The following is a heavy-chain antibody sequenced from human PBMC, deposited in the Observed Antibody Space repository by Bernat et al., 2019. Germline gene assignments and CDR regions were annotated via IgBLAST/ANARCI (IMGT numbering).Heavy chain of an antibody. CDR1: GFTFSSYG. D-gene: IGHD6-6*01. J-gene: IGHJ6*02. Sequence: QVQLVESGGGVVQPGRSLRLSCAASGFTFSSYGMHWVRQAPGKGLEWVAVIWYDGSNKYYADSVKGRFTISRDNSKNTLYLQMNSLRAEDTAVYYCARPEYSSSLVYYYYYGMDVWGQGTTVTVSS. V-gene: IGHV3-33*01. CDR2: IWYDGSNK. CDR3: ARPEYSSSLVYYYYYGMDV.